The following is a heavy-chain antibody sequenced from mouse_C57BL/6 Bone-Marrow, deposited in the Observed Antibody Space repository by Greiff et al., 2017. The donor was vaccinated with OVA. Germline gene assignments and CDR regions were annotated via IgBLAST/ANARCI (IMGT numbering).Heavy chain of an antibody. CDR1: GYTFTSYW. D-gene: IGHD1-1*01. J-gene: IGHJ4*01. Sequence: VQLQQPGAELVMPGASVKLSCKASGYTFTSYWMHWVKQRPGQGLEWIGEIDPSDSYTNYNQKFKGKSTLTVDKSSSTAYMQLSSLTSEDSAVYYCARDYGSSPNYAMDYWGQGTSVTVSS. CDR2: IDPSDSYT. CDR3: ARDYGSSPNYAMDY. V-gene: IGHV1-69*01.